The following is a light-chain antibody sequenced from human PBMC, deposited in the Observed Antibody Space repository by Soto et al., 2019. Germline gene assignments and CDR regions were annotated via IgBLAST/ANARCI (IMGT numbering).Light chain of an antibody. CDR1: SSNIGAGYY. CDR3: QSYDSSLNGHVV. V-gene: IGLV1-40*01. J-gene: IGLJ2*01. CDR2: DNS. Sequence: QSVLTQPPSVSGAPGQRVTISCTGSSSNIGAGYYVHWYQQLPETAPKLLIYDNSNRPSGVPDRFSGSKSGTSASLAITGLQADDEADYYCQSYDSSLNGHVVFGGGTKLTVL.